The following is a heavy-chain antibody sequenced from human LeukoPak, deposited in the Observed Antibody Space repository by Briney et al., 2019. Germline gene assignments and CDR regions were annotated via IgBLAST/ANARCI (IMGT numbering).Heavy chain of an antibody. D-gene: IGHD3-16*01. Sequence: KPGGSLRLSCAASGVTFRSYSMNWVRQAPGKGLEWVSSISSSSSYIYYADSVKGRFTISRDNAKNSLYLQMNSLRAEDTAVYYCARYGVGDYFDYWGQGTLVTVSS. CDR2: ISSSSSYI. CDR1: GVTFRSYS. J-gene: IGHJ4*02. CDR3: ARYGVGDYFDY. V-gene: IGHV3-21*01.